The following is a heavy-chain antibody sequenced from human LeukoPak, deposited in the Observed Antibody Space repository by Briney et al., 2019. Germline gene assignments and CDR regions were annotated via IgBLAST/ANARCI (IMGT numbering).Heavy chain of an antibody. D-gene: IGHD1-7*01. CDR3: ATITGTTDAFDI. CDR2: IIPIFGTA. CDR1: GGTFSSSA. J-gene: IGHJ3*02. V-gene: IGHV1-69*13. Sequence: SVKVSCKASGGTFSSSAISWVRQAPGQGLEWMGGIIPIFGTANYAQKFQGRVTITADESTSTAYVELSSLRSEDTAVYYCATITGTTDAFDIWGQGTMVTVSS.